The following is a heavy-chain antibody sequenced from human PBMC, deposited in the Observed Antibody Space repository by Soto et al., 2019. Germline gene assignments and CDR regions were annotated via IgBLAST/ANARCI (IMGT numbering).Heavy chain of an antibody. J-gene: IGHJ3*01. CDR2: ISVNGRT. CDR3: TKAGGWYYYDSSGPPDASHV. CDR1: GFTFNFYA. Sequence: GGSLRLSCAASGFTFNFYAMAWVRQAPGKGLEWVSGISVNGRTNYADSVKGRFTISRDNAKNRVFLQMDTLRAEDTALYYRTKAGGWYYYDSSGPPDASHVWGQGTMVTVSS. D-gene: IGHD3-22*01. V-gene: IGHV3-23*01.